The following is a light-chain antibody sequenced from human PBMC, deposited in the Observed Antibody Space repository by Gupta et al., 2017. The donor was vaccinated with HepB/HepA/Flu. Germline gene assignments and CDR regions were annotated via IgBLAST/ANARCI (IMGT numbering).Light chain of an antibody. CDR2: ISN. CDR3: AAWDDSLNAYV. V-gene: IGLV1-44*01. Sequence: QSVLTQPPSASGTPGQRVTISCSGSRSNIGSNTVNWYQQLPGAAPKLLIYISNQRPSGAPDRLSGSRSGTSASLAISGLQSEDEAEYYCAAWDDSLNAYVFGTGTKVTVL. J-gene: IGLJ1*01. CDR1: RSNIGSNT.